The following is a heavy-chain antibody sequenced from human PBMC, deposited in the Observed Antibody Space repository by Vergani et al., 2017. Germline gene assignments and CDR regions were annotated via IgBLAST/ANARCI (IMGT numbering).Heavy chain of an antibody. CDR1: GGSISSGSYY. J-gene: IGHJ5*02. Sequence: QVQLQESGPGLVKPSQTLSLTCTVSGGSISSGSYYWSWIRQPAGKGLEWIGRIYTSGSTNYNPSLKSRVTISVDTPKNQFSLKLSSVTAADTAVYYCARETGYDSRGWFDPWGQGTLVTVSS. D-gene: IGHD5-12*01. CDR2: IYTSGST. V-gene: IGHV4-61*02. CDR3: ARETGYDSRGWFDP.